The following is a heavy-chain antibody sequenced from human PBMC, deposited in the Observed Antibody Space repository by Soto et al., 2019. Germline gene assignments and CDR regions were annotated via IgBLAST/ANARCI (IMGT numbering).Heavy chain of an antibody. CDR3: AKDTCRGGGSVSDY. CDR1: GFIFSNYA. J-gene: IGHJ4*02. V-gene: IGHV3-23*01. D-gene: IGHD2-15*01. Sequence: EVQLLESGGGLVQPGGSLRLSCAPSGFIFSNYAMSWVRQARGKGLEWVSAISGSGADTYYTESVKGRFTISRDNFKNTLYLQMNSLRAEDTAVYYCAKDTCRGGGSVSDYWGQGTLVTVTS. CDR2: ISGSGADT.